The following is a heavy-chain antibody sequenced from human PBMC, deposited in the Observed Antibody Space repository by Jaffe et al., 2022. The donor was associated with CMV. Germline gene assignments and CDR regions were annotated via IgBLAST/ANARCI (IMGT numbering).Heavy chain of an antibody. J-gene: IGHJ5*02. CDR3: ARRPRTYSSNVEWWFDP. D-gene: IGHD6-13*01. CDR2: IYPGDSDT. CDR1: GYSFTSYW. V-gene: IGHV5-51*01. Sequence: EVQLVQSGAEVKKPGESLKISCKGSGYSFTSYWIGWVRQMPGKGLEWMGIIYPGDSDTRYSPSFQGQVTISADKSISTAYLQWSSLKASDTAMYYCARRPRTYSSNVEWWFDPWGQGTLVTVSS.